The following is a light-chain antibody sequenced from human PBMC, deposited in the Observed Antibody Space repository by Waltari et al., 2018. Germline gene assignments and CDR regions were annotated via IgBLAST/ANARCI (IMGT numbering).Light chain of an antibody. Sequence: ETVLTQSPGTLSLSPGERATYSCRASQSVGRNYLAWYQQKPGQSPKLLIFDTSSRDTGIPDRFSGSGSGTDFTLTISRLEPEDFAVYYCQQYDTSPLTFGRGTKVEFK. CDR3: QQYDTSPLT. V-gene: IGKV3-20*01. CDR1: QSVGRNY. J-gene: IGKJ4*01. CDR2: DTS.